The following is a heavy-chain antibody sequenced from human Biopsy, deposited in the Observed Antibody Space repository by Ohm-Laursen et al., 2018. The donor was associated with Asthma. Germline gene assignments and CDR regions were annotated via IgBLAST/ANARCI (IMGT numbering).Heavy chain of an antibody. CDR1: GGTFSNFA. Sequence: ASVKVSCKAPGGTFSNFAISWVRQAPGQGLEWMGGIMTVFGKTNYAQKFQGRVTITADESTSTAYMEVTSLRSEDTAIYYCARCQVGYSSGWSLLLKKIYYSGMDVWGQGTAVTVSS. CDR3: ARCQVGYSSGWSLLLKKIYYSGMDV. V-gene: IGHV1-69*13. D-gene: IGHD6-19*01. CDR2: IMTVFGKT. J-gene: IGHJ6*02.